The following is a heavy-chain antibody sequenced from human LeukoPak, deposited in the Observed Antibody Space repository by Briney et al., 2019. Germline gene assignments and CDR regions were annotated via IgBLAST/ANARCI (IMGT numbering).Heavy chain of an antibody. Sequence: ASVKVSCKASGYTFTSYGMSWVRQAPGQGLEWMGWISAYSGNTNYAQKLQGRVTMTTDTSTSTAYLELRSLRADDTAVYYCARVAPFGVSWFDPWGQGTLVTVSS. CDR3: ARVAPFGVSWFDP. J-gene: IGHJ5*02. CDR2: ISAYSGNT. D-gene: IGHD5/OR15-5a*01. CDR1: GYTFTSYG. V-gene: IGHV1-18*01.